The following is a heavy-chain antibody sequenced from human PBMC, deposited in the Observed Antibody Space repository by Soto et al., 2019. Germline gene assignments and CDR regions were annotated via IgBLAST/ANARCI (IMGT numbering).Heavy chain of an antibody. D-gene: IGHD2-2*01. V-gene: IGHV3-23*01. CDR1: GFTFTTYA. CDR2: ISVSGDRT. J-gene: IGHJ4*02. Sequence: EVQLLESGGGLVQPGGSLRLSCAASGFTFTTYAMCWVRQAPGKGLQWVSSISVSGDRTFYADSVKGRFTISRDNRRNTLHLQMNSLRAEDTAVYYCVKDGDSISSNKQLDYWGQGTLVTVSS. CDR3: VKDGDSISSNKQLDY.